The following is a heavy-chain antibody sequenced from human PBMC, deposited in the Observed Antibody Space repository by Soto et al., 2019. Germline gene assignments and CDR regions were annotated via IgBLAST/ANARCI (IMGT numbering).Heavy chain of an antibody. V-gene: IGHV3-9*01. D-gene: IGHD3-10*01. CDR2: INWNSGSI. Sequence: GGSLRLSCAASGFSFDDYAIHWVRQAPGKGLEWVSGINWNSGSIGYADSVKGRFTISRDNAKTSLYLQMNSLRVEDTALYYCAKDRGSGSYAANYYYYGIDVWGQGTTVTVSS. CDR1: GFSFDDYA. CDR3: AKDRGSGSYAANYYYYGIDV. J-gene: IGHJ6*02.